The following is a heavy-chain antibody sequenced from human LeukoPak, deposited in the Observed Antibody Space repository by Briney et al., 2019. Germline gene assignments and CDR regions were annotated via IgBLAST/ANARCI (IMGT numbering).Heavy chain of an antibody. CDR2: FDPEDGET. J-gene: IGHJ4*02. Sequence: ASVKVSCKVSGYTLTELSMHWVRQAPGKGLEWMGGFDPEDGETIYAQKFQGRVTMTEDTSTDTAYMELSSLRSEDTAVYYCATDRVAAAGTAGEMAYWGQGTLVTVSS. D-gene: IGHD6-13*01. V-gene: IGHV1-24*01. CDR1: GYTLTELS. CDR3: ATDRVAAAGTAGEMAY.